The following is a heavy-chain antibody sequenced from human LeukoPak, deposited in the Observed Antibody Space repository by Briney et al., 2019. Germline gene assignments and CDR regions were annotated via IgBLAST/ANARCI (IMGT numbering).Heavy chain of an antibody. CDR1: GYTFTSYG. V-gene: IGHV1-18*01. CDR3: ASSPYYYDSSGYYY. J-gene: IGHJ4*02. CDR2: ISAYNGNT. D-gene: IGHD3-22*01. Sequence: ASVKVSCKASGYTFTSYGISWVRQAPGQGLEWMGWISAYNGNTNYAQKLQGRVTMTTDTSTSTAYMELRSLRSDDTAVYYCASSPYYYDSSGYYYWGQGTLVIVSS.